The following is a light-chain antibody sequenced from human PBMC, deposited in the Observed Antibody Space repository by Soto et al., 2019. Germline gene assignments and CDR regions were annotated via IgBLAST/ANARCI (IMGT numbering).Light chain of an antibody. CDR2: AAS. J-gene: IGKJ1*01. V-gene: IGKV1-39*01. CDR3: QQCFSLPPT. CDR1: QSIDNY. Sequence: DIRMTQSPSSLSASVGDRVTITCRASQSIDNYLSWYQQIPGKAPKLLIYAASNLQRGVPSRFSGSGSGTEFTLTISNLQPDDFAVYYCQQCFSLPPTFGHGTKVENK.